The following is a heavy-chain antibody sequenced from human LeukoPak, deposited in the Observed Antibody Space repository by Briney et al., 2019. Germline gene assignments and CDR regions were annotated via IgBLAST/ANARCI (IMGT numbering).Heavy chain of an antibody. D-gene: IGHD6-6*01. CDR2: ISWNSGSI. CDR3: AYARDSSSIDY. Sequence: GRSLRLSCAASGFTFDDYAMHWVRQAPGKGLEWVSGISWNSGSIGYADSVKGRFTISRDNAKNSLYLQMNSLRAEDTALYYCAYARDSSSIDYWGQGTLVTVSS. J-gene: IGHJ4*02. V-gene: IGHV3-9*01. CDR1: GFTFDDYA.